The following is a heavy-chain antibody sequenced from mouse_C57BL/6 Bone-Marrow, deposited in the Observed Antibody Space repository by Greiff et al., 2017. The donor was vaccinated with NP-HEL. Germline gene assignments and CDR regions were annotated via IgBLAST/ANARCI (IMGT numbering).Heavy chain of an antibody. D-gene: IGHD1-1*01. CDR2: INPNNGGT. Sequence: VQLQQSGPELVKPGASVKIPCKASGYTFTDYNMDWVKQSHGKSLEWIGDINPNNGGTIYNQKFKGKATLTVDKSSSTAYMELRSLTSEDSAVFYYAVAPPHYDGSPPAFAYWGQGTLVTVSA. CDR3: AVAPPHYDGSPPAFAY. V-gene: IGHV1-18*01. J-gene: IGHJ3*01. CDR1: GYTFTDYN.